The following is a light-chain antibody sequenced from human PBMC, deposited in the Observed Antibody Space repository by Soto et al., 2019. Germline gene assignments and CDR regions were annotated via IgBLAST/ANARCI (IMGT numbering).Light chain of an antibody. CDR3: SSYTSSSTRV. CDR1: SSDVGGYNY. J-gene: IGLJ2*01. V-gene: IGLV2-14*01. CDR2: DVS. Sequence: QSVLTQPASVSGSPGQSITISCTGTSSDVGGYNYVSWYQQHPGKAPKLMIYDVSNRPSGVSNRFSGSKSGNTASLTISGLQAEDEAAYYCSSYTSSSTRVFGGGTTLTVL.